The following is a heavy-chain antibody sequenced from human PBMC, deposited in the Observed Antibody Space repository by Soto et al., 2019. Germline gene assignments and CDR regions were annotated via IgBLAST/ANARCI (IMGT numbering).Heavy chain of an antibody. V-gene: IGHV1-69*01. CDR2: IIPIFGTA. Sequence: QVQLVQSGAEVKKPGSSVKVSCKASGGTFSSYAISWVRQAPGQGLEWMGGIIPIFGTANYAQKFQGRVTITADESTSTAYMELSSLRSEDTAVYYCARAGRGHHSYYYDSSGYCGGNWFDPWGQGTLVTVSS. J-gene: IGHJ5*02. CDR1: GGTFSSYA. CDR3: ARAGRGHHSYYYDSSGYCGGNWFDP. D-gene: IGHD3-22*01.